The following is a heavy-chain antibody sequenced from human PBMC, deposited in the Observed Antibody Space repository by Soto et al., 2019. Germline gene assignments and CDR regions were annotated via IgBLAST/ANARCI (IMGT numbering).Heavy chain of an antibody. CDR3: AKKGYYPSGKINLFDY. CDR2: VDHSGRA. D-gene: IGHD3-10*01. J-gene: IGHJ4*02. Sequence: SETLSLTCAVSGYSINSDYYWGWIRQPPGKGLEWIGSVDHSGRAYYSPSPRSRLTIFIDTSKNQFSLRLTSVTAADTAMYFCAKKGYYPSGKINLFDYWGPGTLVTVSS. CDR1: GYSINSDYY. V-gene: IGHV4-38-2*01.